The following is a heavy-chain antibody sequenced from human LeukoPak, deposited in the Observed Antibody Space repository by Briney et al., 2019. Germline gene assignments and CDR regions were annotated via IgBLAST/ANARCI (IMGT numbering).Heavy chain of an antibody. Sequence: GGSLRLSCAASGFTFSGYDMHWVRQAPGKGLEWVSYISGSGGSKYYADSVKGRFTISRDNAKNSLYLQMNSLRAEDTAVYYCARGRIYFDYWGQGALVTVSS. J-gene: IGHJ4*02. CDR3: ARGRIYFDY. V-gene: IGHV3-48*03. CDR2: ISGSGGSK. D-gene: IGHD2-15*01. CDR1: GFTFSGYD.